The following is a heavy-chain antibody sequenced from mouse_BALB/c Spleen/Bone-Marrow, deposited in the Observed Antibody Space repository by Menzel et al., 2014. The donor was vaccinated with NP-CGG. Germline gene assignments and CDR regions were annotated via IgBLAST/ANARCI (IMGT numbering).Heavy chain of an antibody. CDR2: IYPGGGYT. Sequence: VQLQQSGAELVRPGTSVKMSCKAAGYTFTNYWIGWVKRRPGHGLEWIGDIYPGGGYTNYNEKFKGKATLTADTSSSTAYMQLSSLTSGDSAIYYCARTRDGSSSYYAMDYWGQGTSVTVSS. D-gene: IGHD1-1*01. V-gene: IGHV1-63*02. J-gene: IGHJ4*01. CDR3: ARTRDGSSSYYAMDY. CDR1: GYTFTNYW.